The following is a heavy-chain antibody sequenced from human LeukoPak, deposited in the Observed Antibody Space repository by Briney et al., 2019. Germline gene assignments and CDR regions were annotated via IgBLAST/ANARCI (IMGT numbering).Heavy chain of an antibody. CDR2: INHSGST. D-gene: IGHD2-15*01. J-gene: IGHJ6*03. CDR3: ARDAGYCSGGSCYWGYYYMDV. Sequence: SETLSLTCAVYGGSFSGYYWSWIREPPGRGLEWIGEINHSGSTNYNPSLKSRVTISVDTSKNQFSLKLSSVTAADTAVYYCARDAGYCSGGSCYWGYYYMDVWGKGTTVTVSS. V-gene: IGHV4-34*01. CDR1: GGSFSGYY.